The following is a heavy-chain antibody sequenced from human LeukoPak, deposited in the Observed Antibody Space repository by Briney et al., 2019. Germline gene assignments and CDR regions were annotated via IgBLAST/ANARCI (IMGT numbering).Heavy chain of an antibody. CDR1: GYTFTGYY. V-gene: IGHV1-2*02. CDR3: ARGIEFDP. Sequence: ASVKVSCKASGYTFTGYYIHWVRQAPGQGLEWMGWINPNSGGTNYAQKFQGRVTMTRDTSITTAYMEMSRLRSEDTAVYYCARGIEFDPWGQGTLVTVSS. J-gene: IGHJ5*02. CDR2: INPNSGGT.